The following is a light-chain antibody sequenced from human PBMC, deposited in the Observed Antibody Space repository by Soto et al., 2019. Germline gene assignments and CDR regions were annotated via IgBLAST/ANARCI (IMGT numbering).Light chain of an antibody. CDR1: TGAVTSGYY. Sequence: QAVVTQEPSLTVSPGGTVTLTCASSTGAVTSGYYPNWFQQKPGQAPWALIYSTSNKYSWTPARFSGSLLGGKAALTLSGVQPEDEAEYYCLLYYGGAVVFGGGTKLTVL. CDR2: STS. V-gene: IGLV7-43*01. CDR3: LLYYGGAVV. J-gene: IGLJ2*01.